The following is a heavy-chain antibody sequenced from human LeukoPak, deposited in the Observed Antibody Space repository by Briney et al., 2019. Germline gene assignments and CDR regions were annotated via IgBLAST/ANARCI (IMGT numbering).Heavy chain of an antibody. Sequence: NPSETLSLTCAVYGGSFSGYYWSWIRQPPGKGLEWIGEINHSGSTNYNPSLKSRVTISVDTSKNQFSLKLSSVTAADTAVYYCASSFYSASNWFDPWGQGTLVTVSS. V-gene: IGHV4-34*01. CDR2: INHSGST. CDR3: ASSFYSASNWFDP. CDR1: GGSFSGYY. J-gene: IGHJ5*02. D-gene: IGHD4-11*01.